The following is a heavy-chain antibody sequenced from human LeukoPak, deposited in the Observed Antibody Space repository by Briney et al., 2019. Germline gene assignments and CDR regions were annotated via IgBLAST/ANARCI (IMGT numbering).Heavy chain of an antibody. CDR3: ARDPVLGAPDYLDY. J-gene: IGHJ4*02. CDR2: TSADESIK. CDR1: GFTFSRNA. Sequence: GGSLRLSCTASGFTFSRNAMSWVRQAPGKGLEWVAVTSADESIKIYNDSVRGRFTISRDNSKNIQYLQMNSVRVEDTAVYYCARDPVLGAPDYLDYWGRGTLVTVSS. V-gene: IGHV3-30-3*01. D-gene: IGHD1-26*01.